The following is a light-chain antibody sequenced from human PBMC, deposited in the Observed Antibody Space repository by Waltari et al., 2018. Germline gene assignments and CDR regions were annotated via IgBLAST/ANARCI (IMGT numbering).Light chain of an antibody. CDR3: STWDDSLNGWV. CDR1: FSNIGSNT. Sequence: QSALTQPPSASETPGQRVTIACSGGFSNIGSNTVVWYQQLPGPAPKLLIYSNNQRPQGVPGRFSGSKSVTSASLAISGLQSEDEATYFCSTWDDSLNGWVFGGGTKRTVL. CDR2: SNN. J-gene: IGLJ3*02. V-gene: IGLV1-44*01.